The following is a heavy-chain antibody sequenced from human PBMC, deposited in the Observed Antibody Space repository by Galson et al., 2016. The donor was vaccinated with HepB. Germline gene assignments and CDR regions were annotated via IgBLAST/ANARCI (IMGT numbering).Heavy chain of an antibody. V-gene: IGHV1-69*13. CDR3: AGRECRGGSCYYDMNV. J-gene: IGHJ6*02. D-gene: IGHD2-15*01. Sequence: SVKVSCKASGGTFNSYAINWVRQAPGQGLEWMGGIVPIFGPANLAQKFQGRVTITADESASTAYMELSSLRSDDTAVYYCAGRECRGGSCYYDMNVWGQGTTVTVSS. CDR2: IVPIFGPA. CDR1: GGTFNSYA.